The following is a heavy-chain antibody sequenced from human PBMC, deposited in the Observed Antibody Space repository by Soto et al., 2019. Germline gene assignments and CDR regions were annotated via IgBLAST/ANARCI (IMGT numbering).Heavy chain of an antibody. CDR1: GGSISGHS. CDR2: IYPSGST. V-gene: IGHV4-4*07. D-gene: IGHD5-12*01. J-gene: IGHJ4*02. CDR3: VIGRSYSVYDF. Sequence: SETLSLTCTVSGGSISGHSWIWIRQPAGKGLEWIGHIYPSGSTSYNPTLRSRVTMSLDTSSNQIFLNLTSVTAADTAVFYCVIGRSYSVYDFWGPGTLVTVSS.